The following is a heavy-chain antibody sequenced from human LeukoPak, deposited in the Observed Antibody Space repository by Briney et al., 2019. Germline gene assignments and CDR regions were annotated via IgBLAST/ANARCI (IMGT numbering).Heavy chain of an antibody. CDR1: GGSISSSNYY. V-gene: IGHV4-61*01. CDR3: ARDAGRGPNWFDP. Sequence: SETLSLTCTVSGGSISSSNYYWGWIRQPPGKGLEWIGYIYYSGSTNYNPSLKSRVTISVDTSKNQFSLKLSSVTAADTAVYYCARDAGRGPNWFDPWGQGTLVTVSS. J-gene: IGHJ5*02. CDR2: IYYSGST.